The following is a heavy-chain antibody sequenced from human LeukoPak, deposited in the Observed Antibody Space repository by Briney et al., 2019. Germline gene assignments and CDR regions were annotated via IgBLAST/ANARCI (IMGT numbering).Heavy chain of an antibody. CDR1: GYTFTSYY. CDR2: INPSGGST. CDR3: AREGYSYGPIDY. Sequence: ASVKVSCKASGYTFTSYYMHWVRQAPGQGLEWMGIINPSGGSTSYAQKFQGRVTMTRDMSTSTVYMELSSLRSEDTAVYYCAREGYSYGPIDYWGQGTLVTVSS. V-gene: IGHV1-46*01. J-gene: IGHJ4*02. D-gene: IGHD5-18*01.